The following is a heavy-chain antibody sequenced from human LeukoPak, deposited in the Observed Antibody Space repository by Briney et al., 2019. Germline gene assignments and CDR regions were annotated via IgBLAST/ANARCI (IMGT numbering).Heavy chain of an antibody. J-gene: IGHJ4*02. CDR2: IIPIFGTA. Sequence: SVKVSCKASGGTFSSYAISWVRQAPGQGLEWMGGIIPIFGTANYAQNFQGRVTITADESTSTAYMELSSLRSEDTAVYYCASLTYYDFWSGYYTWNYFDYWGQGTLVTVSS. CDR1: GGTFSSYA. V-gene: IGHV1-69*13. CDR3: ASLTYYDFWSGYYTWNYFDY. D-gene: IGHD3-3*01.